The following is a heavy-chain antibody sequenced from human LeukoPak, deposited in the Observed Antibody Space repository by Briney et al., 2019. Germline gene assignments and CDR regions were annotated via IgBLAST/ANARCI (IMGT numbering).Heavy chain of an antibody. CDR1: GGSISSHY. D-gene: IGHD3-3*01. Sequence: SETLSLTCTVSGGSISSHYRSWIRQPPGKGLEWVGSIYYSGSTNYNPSLKSRVTISVDTSENQFSLKLSSVTAADKAVYYCARDLRPLRFLEWARGDCYYYMDVWGKGTTVTVSS. CDR3: ARDLRPLRFLEWARGDCYYYMDV. J-gene: IGHJ6*03. CDR2: IYYSGST. V-gene: IGHV4-59*11.